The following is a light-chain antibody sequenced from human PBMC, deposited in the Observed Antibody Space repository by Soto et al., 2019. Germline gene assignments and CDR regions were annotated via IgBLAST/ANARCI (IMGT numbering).Light chain of an antibody. V-gene: IGLV2-23*01. Sequence: QSVLTQPASVSGSPGQSITIPCAGSSSDVGSSNLVSWYQQHPGKVPKLIIYEGKSRPSGVSSRFSGSNSGKTASLTISGLQAEDEADYYCCSYVGARRYVFVIATKVTVL. CDR2: EGK. CDR1: SSDVGSSNL. J-gene: IGLJ1*01. CDR3: CSYVGARRYV.